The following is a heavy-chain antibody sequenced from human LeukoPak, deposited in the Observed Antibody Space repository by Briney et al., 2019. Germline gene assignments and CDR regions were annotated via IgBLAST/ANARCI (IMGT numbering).Heavy chain of an antibody. CDR1: GFTFSSYA. J-gene: IGHJ4*02. CDR2: ISGSGGST. V-gene: IGHV3-23*01. CDR3: AKSLGAVPAARANFDY. Sequence: GGSLRLSCAASGFTFSSYAMSWVRQAPGKGLEWVSAISGSGGSTYYADSVKGRFTISRDNSKNTLYLQMNSLRAEDTAVYYCAKSLGAVPAARANFDYWGQGTLVTVSS. D-gene: IGHD2-2*01.